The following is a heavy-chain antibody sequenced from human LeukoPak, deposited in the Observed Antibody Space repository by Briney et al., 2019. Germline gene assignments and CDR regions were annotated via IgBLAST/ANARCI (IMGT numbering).Heavy chain of an antibody. CDR1: GFTLSSNY. CDR2: IYSGGST. Sequence: GGSLRLSCAASGFTLSSNYMSRVRQAPGKGLEGVSVIYSGGSTYYSDSVKGRFTISRDNSKNTLYLQMNSLRAEDTAVYYCARVVVTGTFYYYYMDVWGKGTTVTVSS. D-gene: IGHD1-7*01. V-gene: IGHV3-66*02. J-gene: IGHJ6*03. CDR3: ARVVVTGTFYYYYMDV.